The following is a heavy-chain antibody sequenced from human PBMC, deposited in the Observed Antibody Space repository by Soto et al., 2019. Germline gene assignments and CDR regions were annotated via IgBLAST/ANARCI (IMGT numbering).Heavy chain of an antibody. V-gene: IGHV4-59*01. D-gene: IGHD3-22*01. J-gene: IGHJ4*02. Sequence: QVQLQESGPGLVKPSETLSLTCTVSSGSISSYYWSWIRQPPGKGLEWIGYIYYSGSTNYNPSLKSRVTISVDTSKNQFSLKLSSVTAADTAVYYCARGRDYHDSSSPFDYWGQGALGTVSS. CDR3: ARGRDYHDSSSPFDY. CDR1: SGSISSYY. CDR2: IYYSGST.